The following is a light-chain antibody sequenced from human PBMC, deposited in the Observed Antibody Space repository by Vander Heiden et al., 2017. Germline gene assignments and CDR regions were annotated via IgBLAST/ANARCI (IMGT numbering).Light chain of an antibody. J-gene: IGLJ3*02. V-gene: IGLV8-61*01. CDR1: SGSVSTSSY. CDR3: VLYMGSGIWV. Sequence: QTVVNQEPSFSVSPGGTVTLTCGLSSGSVSTSSYPSWYQQTPGPAPRTLIYNTNTRSSGVPDRFSGSILGNKAALTITGAQADDEADYYCVLYMGSGIWVFGGGTKLTVL. CDR2: NTN.